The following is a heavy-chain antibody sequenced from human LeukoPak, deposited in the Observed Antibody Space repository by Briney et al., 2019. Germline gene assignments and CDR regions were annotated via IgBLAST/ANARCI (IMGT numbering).Heavy chain of an antibody. CDR2: IMEDGSET. J-gene: IGHJ4*02. CDR3: ARETPRRGETRDGYR. D-gene: IGHD5-24*01. CDR1: GFIFKKYW. Sequence: GGSLRLSCAASGFIFKKYWMNWVRQVPGKGLECLANIMEDGSETYYADSVKGRFTISRDNPKNLLFLQINSLRVEDTAVYYCARETPRRGETRDGYRWGQGTVVTVSS. V-gene: IGHV3-7*01.